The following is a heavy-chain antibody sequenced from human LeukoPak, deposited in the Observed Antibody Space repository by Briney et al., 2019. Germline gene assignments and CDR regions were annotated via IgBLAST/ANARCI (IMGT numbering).Heavy chain of an antibody. Sequence: GGSLRLSCAASGFTFSSYAMSWVRQAPGKGLEWVSAISGSGGSTYYAGSVKGRFTISRDNSKNTLYLQMNSLRAEDTAVYYCAKHSEDWLLFYWGQGTLVTVSS. J-gene: IGHJ4*02. V-gene: IGHV3-23*01. CDR3: AKHSEDWLLFY. CDR1: GFTFSSYA. D-gene: IGHD3-9*01. CDR2: ISGSGGST.